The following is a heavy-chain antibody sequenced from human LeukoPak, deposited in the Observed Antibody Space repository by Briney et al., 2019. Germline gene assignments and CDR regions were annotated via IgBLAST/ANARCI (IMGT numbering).Heavy chain of an antibody. CDR1: GGTFSSYT. CDR2: IIPILGIA. CDR3: AREFYYYDSSGQIDY. D-gene: IGHD3-22*01. J-gene: IGHJ4*02. V-gene: IGHV1-69*04. Sequence: SVKVSCKASGGTFSSYTISWVRQAPGQGLEWMGRIIPILGIANYAQKFQGRVTITADKSTSTAYMELSSLRSEDTAVYYCAREFYYYDSSGQIDYWGQGTLVTVPS.